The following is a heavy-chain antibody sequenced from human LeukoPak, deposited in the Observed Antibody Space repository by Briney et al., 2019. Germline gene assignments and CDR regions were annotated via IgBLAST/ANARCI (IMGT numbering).Heavy chain of an antibody. CDR3: AMATSRYSSGWYGIY. Sequence: PGRSLRLSCAASGFTFDDYAMHWVRQAPGKGLEWVSGISWNSGSIGYADSVKGRFTISRDNAKNSLYLQMNSLRAEDTALYYCAMATSRYSSGWYGIYWGQGTLVTVSS. CDR1: GFTFDDYA. CDR2: ISWNSGSI. D-gene: IGHD6-19*01. J-gene: IGHJ4*02. V-gene: IGHV3-9*01.